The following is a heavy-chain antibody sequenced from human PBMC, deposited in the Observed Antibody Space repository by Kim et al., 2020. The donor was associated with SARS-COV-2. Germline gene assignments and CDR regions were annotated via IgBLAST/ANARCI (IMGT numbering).Heavy chain of an antibody. V-gene: IGHV3-30*03. CDR3: AIWEGFDY. Sequence: GGSLRLSCAASGFTFSSYGMHWVRQAPGKGLEWVAVISYDGSNKYYADSVKGRFTISRDNSKNTLYLQMNSLRAEDTAVYYCAIWEGFDYWGQGTLVTVSS. D-gene: IGHD1-26*01. CDR1: GFTFSSYG. J-gene: IGHJ4*02. CDR2: ISYDGSNK.